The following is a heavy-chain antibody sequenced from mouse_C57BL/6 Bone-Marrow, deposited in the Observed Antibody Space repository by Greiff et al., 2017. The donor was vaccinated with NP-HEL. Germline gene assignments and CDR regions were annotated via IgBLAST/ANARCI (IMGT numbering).Heavy chain of an antibody. CDR3: ASPIYDGYYGEIMDY. CDR1: GYTFTSYW. V-gene: IGHV1-50*01. J-gene: IGHJ4*01. CDR2: IDPSDSYT. Sequence: VQLQQPGAELVKPGASVKLSCKASGYTFTSYWMQWVKQRPGQGLEWIGEIDPSDSYTNYNQKFKGKATLTVDTSSSTAYMQLSSLTSEDSAVYYCASPIYDGYYGEIMDYWGQGTSVTVSS. D-gene: IGHD2-3*01.